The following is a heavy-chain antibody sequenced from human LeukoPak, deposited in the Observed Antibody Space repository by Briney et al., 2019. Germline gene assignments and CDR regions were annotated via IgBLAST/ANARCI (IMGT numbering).Heavy chain of an antibody. CDR3: ARGFYYDSSGYYYDSIPPNDAFDI. CDR2: INPNSGGT. J-gene: IGHJ3*02. D-gene: IGHD3-22*01. Sequence: ASVKLSCKASGYTFTGYYMHWVRQAPGQGLEWMGWINPNSGGTNYAKKSHGRVTITWDKSIRTAYMERSRPRSDDTAVYYCARGFYYDSSGYYYDSIPPNDAFDIWGQGTMVTVSS. V-gene: IGHV1-2*02. CDR1: GYTFTGYY.